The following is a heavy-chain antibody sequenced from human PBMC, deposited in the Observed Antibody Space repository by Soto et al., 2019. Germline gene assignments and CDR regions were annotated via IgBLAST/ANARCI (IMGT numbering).Heavy chain of an antibody. Sequence: ASVKVSCKASGYTFTGYYMHWVRQAPGQGLEWMGWINPNSGGTNYAQKFQGRVTMTRDTSISTAYMELSRLRSDDTAVYYCARVSLSGLAADPDFDYWGQGTLVTVSS. J-gene: IGHJ4*02. CDR3: ARVSLSGLAADPDFDY. CDR2: INPNSGGT. D-gene: IGHD6-13*01. V-gene: IGHV1-2*02. CDR1: GYTFTGYY.